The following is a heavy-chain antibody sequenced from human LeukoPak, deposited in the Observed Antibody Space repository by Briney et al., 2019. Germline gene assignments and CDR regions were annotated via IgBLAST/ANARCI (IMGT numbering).Heavy chain of an antibody. V-gene: IGHV4-34*01. CDR3: ARWGAGTGAFDI. Sequence: SETLSLTCAVYGGSFSGYYWTWIRQPPGKGLEWIGEINHSGSTNYNPSLKSRVTISGDTSKNQFSLRLASVTAADTAVYYCARWGAGTGAFDIWGQGTMVTVSS. J-gene: IGHJ3*02. D-gene: IGHD6-13*01. CDR1: GGSFSGYY. CDR2: INHSGST.